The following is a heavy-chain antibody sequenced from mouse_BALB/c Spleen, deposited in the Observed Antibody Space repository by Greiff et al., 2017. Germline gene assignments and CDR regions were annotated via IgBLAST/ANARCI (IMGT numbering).Heavy chain of an antibody. Sequence: VQVVESGAELARPGASVKLSCKASGYTFTSYWMQWVKQRPGQGLEWIGAIYPGDGDTRYTQKFKGKATLTADKSSSTAYMQLSSLASEDSAVYYCAREVEIYDGYYVGAMDYWGQGTSVTVSS. CDR3: AREVEIYDGYYVGAMDY. CDR1: GYTFTSYW. CDR2: IYPGDGDT. J-gene: IGHJ4*01. D-gene: IGHD2-3*01. V-gene: IGHV1-87*01.